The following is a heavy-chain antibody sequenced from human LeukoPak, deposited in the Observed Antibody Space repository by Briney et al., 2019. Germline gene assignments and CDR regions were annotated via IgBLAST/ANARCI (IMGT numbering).Heavy chain of an antibody. CDR3: ARDPLIRTKTHFDT. J-gene: IGHJ3*02. CDR2: IYYSGST. V-gene: IGHV4-59*01. Sequence: SETLSLTCTVSGGSISSYYWSWIRQPPGKGLEWIGYIYYSGSTNYNPSLKSRVTISVDTSKNQFSLKLSSVTAADTAVYYCARDPLIRTKTHFDTWGQGTMVTVSS. CDR1: GGSISSYY. D-gene: IGHD1/OR15-1a*01.